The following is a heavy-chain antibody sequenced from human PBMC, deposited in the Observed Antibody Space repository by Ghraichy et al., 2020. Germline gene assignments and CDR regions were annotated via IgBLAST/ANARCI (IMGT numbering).Heavy chain of an antibody. J-gene: IGHJ5*02. Sequence: GGSLRLSCAASGFTFSSYGMHWVRQAPGKGLEWVAVIWYDGSNKYYADSVKGRFTISRDNSKNTLYLQMNSLRAEDTAVYYCARNNLRYFDWLSDHRWFDPWGQGTLVTVSS. D-gene: IGHD3-9*01. CDR3: ARNNLRYFDWLSDHRWFDP. CDR2: IWYDGSNK. V-gene: IGHV3-33*01. CDR1: GFTFSSYG.